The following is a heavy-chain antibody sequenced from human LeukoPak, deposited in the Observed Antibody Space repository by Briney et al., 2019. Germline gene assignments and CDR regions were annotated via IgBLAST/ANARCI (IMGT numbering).Heavy chain of an antibody. J-gene: IGHJ6*04. CDR2: INPNSGGT. D-gene: IGHD6-6*01. CDR3: ARTTYSSSSTVVDV. Sequence: ASVKVSCKASGYTFTGYYMHWVRQAPGQGLEWMGWINPNSGGTNYAQKFQGRVTMTRDTSISTAYMELSRLRSDDTAVYYCARTTYSSSSTVVDVWGKGTTVIVSS. CDR1: GYTFTGYY. V-gene: IGHV1-2*02.